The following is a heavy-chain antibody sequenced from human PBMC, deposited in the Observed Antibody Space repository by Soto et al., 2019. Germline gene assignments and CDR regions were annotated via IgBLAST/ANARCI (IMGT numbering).Heavy chain of an antibody. J-gene: IGHJ4*02. CDR2: IWYDGSNK. CDR1: GFIFSNYG. V-gene: IGHV3-33*01. CDR3: AREGLAAGSQHX. D-gene: IGHD6-25*01. Sequence: PGGSLRLSCAASGFIFSNYGIHWVRQAPGKGLEWVSLIWYDGSNKYYEDSVKGRFIVSRDNTNNNVYLQLNSMTADDTAVYYCAREGLAAGSQHXWGPGTLVTVSX.